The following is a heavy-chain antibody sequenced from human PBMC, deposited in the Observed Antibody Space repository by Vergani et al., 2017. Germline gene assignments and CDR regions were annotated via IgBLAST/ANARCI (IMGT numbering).Heavy chain of an antibody. CDR3: ARHGGGSYLSYYYYYYGMDV. J-gene: IGHJ6*02. Sequence: QVQLQQSGPGLVKPSQTLSLTCAISGDSVSSNSAAWSWIRQPPGKGLEWIGYIYYSGSTNYNPSLKSRVTISVDTSKNQFSLKLSSVTAADTAVYYCARHGGGSYLSYYYYYYGMDVWGQGTTVTVSS. V-gene: IGHV4-59*08. CDR1: GDSVSSNSAA. CDR2: IYYSGST. D-gene: IGHD1-26*01.